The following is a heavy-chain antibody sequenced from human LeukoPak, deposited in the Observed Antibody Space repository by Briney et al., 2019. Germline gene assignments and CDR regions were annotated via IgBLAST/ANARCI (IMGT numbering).Heavy chain of an antibody. V-gene: IGHV1-8*01. CDR3: ARGRVVKDCSDGSCYHFDY. Sequence: ASVKVSCKASGYTFTSDVDWVRQATGQGLEWMGWMNPKTGNTGYAQKFQGRVTMTRDTSISTAYMELNSLRSEDTAVYYCARGRVVKDCSDGSCYHFDYWGQGNLVTVSS. D-gene: IGHD2-15*01. J-gene: IGHJ4*02. CDR1: GYTFTSDV. CDR2: MNPKTGNT.